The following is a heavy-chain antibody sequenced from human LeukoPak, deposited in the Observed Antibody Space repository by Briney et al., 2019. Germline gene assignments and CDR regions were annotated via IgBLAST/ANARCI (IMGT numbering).Heavy chain of an antibody. CDR1: GFTFSSYW. CDR2: INSDGSST. CDR3: ARDHLSSGSSPDYYYYYYMDV. Sequence: PGGSLRLSCAASGFTFSSYWMHWVRQAPGKGLVWVSRINSDGSSTSYADSVKGRFTISRDNAKNTLYLQMNSLRAEDTAVYYCARDHLSSGSSPDYYYYYYMDVWGKGTTVTLSS. D-gene: IGHD6-19*01. J-gene: IGHJ6*03. V-gene: IGHV3-74*01.